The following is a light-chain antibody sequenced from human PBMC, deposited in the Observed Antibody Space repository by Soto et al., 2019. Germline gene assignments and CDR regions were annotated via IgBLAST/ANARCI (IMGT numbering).Light chain of an antibody. CDR3: QQFNSYPLFT. J-gene: IGKJ3*01. Sequence: AIQLTQSPSSLSASVGDRVTITCRASQGISSALAWYQQKPGKAPKLLIYDASSLESGVPSSFSGSGSGTDFTLTISSLQPEDFATYYCQQFNSYPLFTFGPGTKVDIK. CDR2: DAS. CDR1: QGISSA. V-gene: IGKV1-13*02.